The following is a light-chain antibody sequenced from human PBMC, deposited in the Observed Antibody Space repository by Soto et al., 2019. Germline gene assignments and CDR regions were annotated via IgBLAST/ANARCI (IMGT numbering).Light chain of an antibody. V-gene: IGLV2-14*01. J-gene: IGLJ2*01. CDR1: SSDVGFYNF. CDR3: SSYRSSSTPVV. Sequence: QSVLTQPASVSGSPGQSITISCTGTSSDVGFYNFVSWYQQSPGKAPKLMIYDVSNRPSGVSSRFSGSKSGNTASLTISGLQAEDEADYYCSSYRSSSTPVVFGGGTKVTVL. CDR2: DVS.